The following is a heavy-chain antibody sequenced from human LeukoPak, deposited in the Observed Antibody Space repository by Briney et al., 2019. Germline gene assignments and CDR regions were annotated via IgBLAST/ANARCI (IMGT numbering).Heavy chain of an antibody. CDR3: AKLGHTSGYYARHSDY. V-gene: IGHV3-48*03. D-gene: IGHD3-22*01. CDR1: GFTFSSYE. J-gene: IGHJ4*02. CDR2: ISTTGSSI. Sequence: GGSLRLSCAASGFTFSSYEMNWVRQAPGKGLEWVSYISTTGSSIYYADSVKGRFTISRDNAKNSLYLQMNSLRAEDTALYYCAKLGHTSGYYARHSDYWGQGTLVTVSS.